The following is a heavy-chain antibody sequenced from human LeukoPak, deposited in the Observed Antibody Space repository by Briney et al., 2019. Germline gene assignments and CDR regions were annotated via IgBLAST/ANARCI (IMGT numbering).Heavy chain of an antibody. J-gene: IGHJ5*02. CDR2: IYPGDADT. Sequence: GESLKISCKGSGYSFTSYLIGWVRQMPGKGLEWMGSIYPGDADTIYSPSFQGQVTISADKSISTAYLQWSSLKASDTAMYYCAREARSGLAGGWFDPWGQGTLVTVSS. CDR3: AREARSGLAGGWFDP. V-gene: IGHV5-51*01. D-gene: IGHD6-19*01. CDR1: GYSFTSYL.